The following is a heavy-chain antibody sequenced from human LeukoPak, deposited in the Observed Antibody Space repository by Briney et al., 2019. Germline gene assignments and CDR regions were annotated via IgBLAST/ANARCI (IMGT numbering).Heavy chain of an antibody. D-gene: IGHD3-16*01. CDR1: GGSMSSYY. V-gene: IGHV4-59*01. J-gene: IGHJ4*02. Sequence: SETLSLTCTVSGGSMSSYYWSWIRQPPGNGLEWIGYIYYSGSTNYNPSLKSRVTISVDTSKNQFTLKLSSVTAADTAVYYCARGRYGWLPFDYWGQGTLVTVSS. CDR2: IYYSGST. CDR3: ARGRYGWLPFDY.